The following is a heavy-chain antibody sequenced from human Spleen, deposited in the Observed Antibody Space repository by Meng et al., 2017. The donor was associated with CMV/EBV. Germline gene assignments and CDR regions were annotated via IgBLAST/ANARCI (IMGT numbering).Heavy chain of an antibody. J-gene: IGHJ6*02. CDR2: INHSGST. D-gene: IGHD2-8*01. Sequence: SETLSLTCAVYGGSFSGYYWSWIRQPPGKGLEWIGEINHSGSTNYNPSLKSRVTISVDTSKNQFSLKLSSVTAADTAVYYCARFRGLYENYYYYYGMDVWGQGTTVTVSS. CDR3: ARFRGLYENYYYYYGMDV. CDR1: GGSFSGYY. V-gene: IGHV4-34*01.